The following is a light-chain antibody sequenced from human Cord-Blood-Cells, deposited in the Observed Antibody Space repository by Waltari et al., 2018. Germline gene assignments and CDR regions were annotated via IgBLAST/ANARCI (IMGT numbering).Light chain of an antibody. Sequence: EIVLTQTPATLSLSPVARATLSCRASQSVSSSLAWYQQKPGQAPRLLIYDASTRATVIPARFSGSGSGTDFTLTISSLEPEYFAVYYCQQRSNWPPWTFGKGTKVEI. CDR3: QQRSNWPPWT. V-gene: IGKV3-11*01. J-gene: IGKJ1*01. CDR2: DAS. CDR1: QSVSSS.